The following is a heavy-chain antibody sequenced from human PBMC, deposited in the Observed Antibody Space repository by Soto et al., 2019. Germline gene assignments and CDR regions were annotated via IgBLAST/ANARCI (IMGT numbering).Heavy chain of an antibody. CDR2: INAGNGNT. D-gene: IGHD3-10*01. V-gene: IGHV1-3*01. J-gene: IGHJ4*02. Sequence: QVQLVQSGAEVKKPGASVKVSCKASGYTFTSYAMHWVRQAPGQRLEWMGWINAGNGNTKYSQKLQGRVTITRDTSASTAYMELSSLRFEDTAVYYCARVPRLWPYYFDYWGQGTLVTVSS. CDR1: GYTFTSYA. CDR3: ARVPRLWPYYFDY.